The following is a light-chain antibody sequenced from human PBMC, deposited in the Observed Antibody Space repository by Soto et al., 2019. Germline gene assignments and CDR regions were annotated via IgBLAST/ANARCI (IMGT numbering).Light chain of an antibody. CDR2: DAS. Sequence: MTQKTSKKPGSRAESTSLSCRDSHKNAGYLAWYQQKPGQAPRLLIYDASTRATGIPARFIGCGCGRLFTFAFSSLQSDDFAVCYWRLYDKWPGAFGGGTKVDIK. CDR3: RLYDKWPGA. J-gene: IGKJ4*02. V-gene: IGKV3-15*01. CDR1: HKNAGY.